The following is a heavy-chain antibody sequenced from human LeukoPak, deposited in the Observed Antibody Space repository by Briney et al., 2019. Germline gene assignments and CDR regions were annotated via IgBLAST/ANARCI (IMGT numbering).Heavy chain of an antibody. CDR2: IYTSGST. V-gene: IGHV4-4*09. J-gene: IGHJ5*02. D-gene: IGHD5/OR15-5a*01. Sequence: SETLSLTCTVSGGSISSYYWSWIRQPPGKGLEWIGYIYTSGSTNYNPSLKSRVTISVDTSKNQFSLKLSSVTAADTAVYYCASLRPQNWFDPWGQGTLVTVSS. CDR3: ASLRPQNWFDP. CDR1: GGSISSYY.